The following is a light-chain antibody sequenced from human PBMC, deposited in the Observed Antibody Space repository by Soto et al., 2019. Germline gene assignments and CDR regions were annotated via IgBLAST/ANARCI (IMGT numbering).Light chain of an antibody. Sequence: IQMTQSPSSVSASLVERVIITCRASQDIGSWFAWYQQKPGKVPKLLIYAASILQSGVPSRFSGSGSGTDFTLTINNLQPEDFATYYCQQAKSFPVSFGQGTRLEIK. CDR3: QQAKSFPVS. CDR2: AAS. J-gene: IGKJ5*01. V-gene: IGKV1D-12*01. CDR1: QDIGSW.